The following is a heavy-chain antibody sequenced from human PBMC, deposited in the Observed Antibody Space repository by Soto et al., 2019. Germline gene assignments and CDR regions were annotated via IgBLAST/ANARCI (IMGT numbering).Heavy chain of an antibody. CDR1: GGTFSSYT. CDR3: ASSLTTKNYYYYMDV. D-gene: IGHD4-4*01. Sequence: QVQLVQSGAEVKKPGSSVKVSCKASGGTFSSYTISWVRQAPGQGLEWMGRIIPILGIANYAQKFQGRVTITADKSTSTAYMELSSLRSEDTAVYYCASSLTTKNYYYYMDVGGKGTTVTVSS. CDR2: IIPILGIA. V-gene: IGHV1-69*02. J-gene: IGHJ6*03.